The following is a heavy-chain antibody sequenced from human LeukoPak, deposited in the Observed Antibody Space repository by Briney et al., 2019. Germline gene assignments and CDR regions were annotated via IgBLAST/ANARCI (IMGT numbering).Heavy chain of an antibody. D-gene: IGHD2-15*01. CDR2: IYSGGNT. V-gene: IGHV3-53*01. CDR1: GFSVSINY. Sequence: PGGSLRLSCAASGFSVSINYMSWVRQAPGKGLEWVSVIYSGGNTYYADSVKGRFTISRDSSKNTLYLQMNSLRAEDTAMFYCARGTQYWYFDLWGRGTLVTVSS. CDR3: ARGTQYWYFDL. J-gene: IGHJ2*01.